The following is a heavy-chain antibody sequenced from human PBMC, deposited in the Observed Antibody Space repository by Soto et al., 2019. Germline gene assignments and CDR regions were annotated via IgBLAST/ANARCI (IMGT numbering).Heavy chain of an antibody. CDR2: FDPEDGET. CDR3: GTFRFRFWGGLHKYNWFDP. CDR1: GYTLTELS. Sequence: GASVKVSCKVSGYTLTELSMHWVRQAPGKGLEWMGGFDPEDGETIYAQKFQGRVTMTEDTSTDTAYMELSSLRSEDTAVYYCGTFRFRFWGGLHKYNWFDPWGQGTLVTVSS. V-gene: IGHV1-24*01. D-gene: IGHD3-16*01. J-gene: IGHJ5*02.